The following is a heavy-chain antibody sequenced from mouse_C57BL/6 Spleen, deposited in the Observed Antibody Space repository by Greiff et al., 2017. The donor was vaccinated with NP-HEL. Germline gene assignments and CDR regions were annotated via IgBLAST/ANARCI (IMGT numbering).Heavy chain of an antibody. D-gene: IGHD1-1*01. V-gene: IGHV1-69*01. CDR1: GYTFTSYW. J-gene: IGHJ2*01. Sequence: VQLQQSGAELVMPGASVKLSCKASGYTFTSYWMHWVKQRPGQGLEWIGEIDPSDSYTNYNQKFKGKSTLTVDKSSSTAYMQLSSLTSEDSAVYYCARDIRYYGSYYFDYWGQGTTLTVSS. CDR3: ARDIRYYGSYYFDY. CDR2: IDPSDSYT.